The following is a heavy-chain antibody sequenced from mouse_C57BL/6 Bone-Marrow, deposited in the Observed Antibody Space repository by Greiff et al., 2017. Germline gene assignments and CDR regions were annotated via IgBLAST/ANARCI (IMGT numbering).Heavy chain of an antibody. CDR1: GYSITSGYY. CDR2: ISYDGSN. V-gene: IGHV3-6*01. D-gene: IGHD2-3*01. Sequence: EVKLMESGPGLVKPSQSLSLTCSVTGYSITSGYYWNWIRQFPGNKLEWMGYISYDGSNNYNPSLKNRISITRDTSKNQFFLKLNSVTTEDTATYYCARAGWLLRFAYWGQGTLVTVSA. CDR3: ARAGWLLRFAY. J-gene: IGHJ3*01.